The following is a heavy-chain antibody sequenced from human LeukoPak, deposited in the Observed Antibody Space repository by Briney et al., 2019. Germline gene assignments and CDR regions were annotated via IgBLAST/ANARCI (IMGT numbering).Heavy chain of an antibody. J-gene: IGHJ6*03. V-gene: IGHV4-4*07. CDR2: IYTSGST. D-gene: IGHD6-19*01. CDR3: ARDLTYSSGWYYYYYYYMDV. CDR1: GGSISSYY. Sequence: SETLSPTCTVSGGSISSYYWSWIRQPAGKGLEWIGRIYTSGSTNYNPSLKSRVTMSVDTSKNQFSLKLSSVTAADTAVYYCARDLTYSSGWYYYYYYYMDVWGKGTTVTVSS.